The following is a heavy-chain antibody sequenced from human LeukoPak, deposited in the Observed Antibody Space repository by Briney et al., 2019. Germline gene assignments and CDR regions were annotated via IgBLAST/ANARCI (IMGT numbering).Heavy chain of an antibody. V-gene: IGHV3-74*01. CDR2: INTDGSST. CDR1: GFTFRTYG. D-gene: IGHD2-15*01. J-gene: IGHJ5*02. CDR3: ARDREDCSGGSCYANRFDP. Sequence: PGRSLRLSCAASGFTFRTYGMHWVRQAPGKGLVWVSRINTDGSSTSYADSVKGRFTVSRDNAKNTLYLQMNSLRAEDTAVYYCARDREDCSGGSCYANRFDPWGQGTLVTVSS.